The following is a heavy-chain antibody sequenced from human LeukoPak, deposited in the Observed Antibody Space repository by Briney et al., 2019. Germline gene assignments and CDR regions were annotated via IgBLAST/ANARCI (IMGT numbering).Heavy chain of an antibody. Sequence: GGSLRLSCAASGLTFHDYAMHWVRQAPGKGLEWVSGISWNSGSIGYADSVKGRFTISRDNAKNSLHLQMNSLRAEDTALYYCAKSSSYYDNSGYFDYWGQGTLVTVSS. CDR2: ISWNSGSI. CDR1: GLTFHDYA. CDR3: AKSSSYYDNSGYFDY. J-gene: IGHJ4*02. D-gene: IGHD3-22*01. V-gene: IGHV3-9*01.